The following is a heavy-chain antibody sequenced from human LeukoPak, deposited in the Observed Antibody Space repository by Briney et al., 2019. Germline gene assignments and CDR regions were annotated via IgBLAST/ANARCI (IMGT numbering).Heavy chain of an antibody. CDR1: GGSISSGGYY. CDR2: VYYSGST. Sequence: SETLSLTCTVSGGSISSGGYYWSWIRQRPGKGLEWIGYVYYSGSTYYNPSLKSRVTISVDTSKNQFSLKLSSVTAADTAVYYCARIDSSSWYAESAFDIWGQGTMVTVSS. CDR3: ARIDSSSWYAESAFDI. J-gene: IGHJ3*02. V-gene: IGHV4-31*03. D-gene: IGHD6-13*01.